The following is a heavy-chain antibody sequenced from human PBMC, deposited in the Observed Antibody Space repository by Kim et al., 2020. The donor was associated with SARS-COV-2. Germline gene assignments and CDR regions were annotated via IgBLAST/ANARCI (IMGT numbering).Heavy chain of an antibody. CDR1: GFTFSNAW. CDR3: TTELWFGATYYYYGMDV. D-gene: IGHD3-10*01. J-gene: IGHJ6*02. V-gene: IGHV3-15*01. Sequence: GGSLRLSCAASGFTFSNAWMSWVRQAPGKGLEWVGRIKSKTDGGTTDNAAPVKGRFTISRDDSKNTLYLQMNSLKTEDTAVYYCTTELWFGATYYYYGMDVWGQGTTVTVSS. CDR2: IKSKTDGGTT.